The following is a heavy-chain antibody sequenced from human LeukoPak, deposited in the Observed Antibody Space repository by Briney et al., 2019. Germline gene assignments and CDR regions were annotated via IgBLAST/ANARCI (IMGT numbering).Heavy chain of an antibody. CDR2: ISAYSGNT. CDR3: AISQGSYYHTSGYLGGGY. Sequence: GASVKVSCKASGYTFTNYGIFWVRQAPGQGLEWMGWISAYSGNTNYAQKLQGRVTMTTETSTSTAYMELESLRSDDTAVYYCAISQGSYYHTSGYLGGGYWGQGTLVTVSS. J-gene: IGHJ4*02. V-gene: IGHV1-18*01. D-gene: IGHD3-22*01. CDR1: GYTFTNYG.